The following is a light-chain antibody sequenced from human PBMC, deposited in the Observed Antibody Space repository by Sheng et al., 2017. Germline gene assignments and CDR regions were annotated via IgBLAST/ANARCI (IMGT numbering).Light chain of an antibody. J-gene: IGLJ3*02. V-gene: IGLV1-47*02. CDR2: NDN. CDR3: AAWDDSLNGWV. Sequence: QAVLTQPPSASGTPGQRVTISCSGSNSNIGNDNVYWYQQLPGTAPKLLIYNDNQRPSGVPDRFSGSKSGTSASLAISGLRSEDEADYYCAAWDDSLNGWVFGGGTKLTVL. CDR1: NSNIGNDN.